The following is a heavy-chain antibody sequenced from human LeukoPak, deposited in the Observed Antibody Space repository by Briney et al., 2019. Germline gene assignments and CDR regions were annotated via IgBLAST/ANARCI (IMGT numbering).Heavy chain of an antibody. CDR2: IWYDGSNK. CDR1: GFTFSSYG. J-gene: IGHJ4*02. Sequence: GGSLRLSCAVSGFTFSSYGMHWVRQAPGKGLEWVAVIWYDGSNKYYADSVKGRFTISRDNSKNTLYLQMNSLRAEDTAVYYCARDEVAAHSFDCWGQGTLVTVSS. D-gene: IGHD6-19*01. CDR3: ARDEVAAHSFDC. V-gene: IGHV3-33*01.